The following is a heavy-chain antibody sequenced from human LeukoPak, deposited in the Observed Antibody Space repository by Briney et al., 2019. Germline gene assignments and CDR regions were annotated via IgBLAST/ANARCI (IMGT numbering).Heavy chain of an antibody. CDR1: GFTVSSNY. CDR2: IYSGGST. CDR3: ARSPRYCSGGSCYPLVYYGMDV. J-gene: IGHJ6*02. D-gene: IGHD2-15*01. Sequence: HPGGSLRLSCAASGFTVSSNYMIWVRQATGKGLEWVSVIYSGGSTYYADSVKGRFTISRDNSKNTLDLQMNSLRAEDMAVYYCARSPRYCSGGSCYPLVYYGMDVWGQGTTVTVSS. V-gene: IGHV3-66*01.